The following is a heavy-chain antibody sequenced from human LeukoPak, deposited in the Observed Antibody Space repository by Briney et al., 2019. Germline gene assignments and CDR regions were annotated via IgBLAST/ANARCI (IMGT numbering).Heavy chain of an antibody. Sequence: NSGESLKISCKGSGYSFSSYWIGWVRQMPGKGLEWMGIIYPGDSDTRYSPSFQGQVTISADKSISTAYLQWSSLKASDTAMYYCARSPVAGSKLSFDYWGQGTLVTVFS. CDR2: IYPGDSDT. J-gene: IGHJ4*02. CDR1: GYSFSSYW. CDR3: ARSPVAGSKLSFDY. V-gene: IGHV5-51*01. D-gene: IGHD6-19*01.